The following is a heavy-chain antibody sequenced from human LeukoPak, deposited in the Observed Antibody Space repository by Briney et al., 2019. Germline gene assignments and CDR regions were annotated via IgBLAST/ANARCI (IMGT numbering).Heavy chain of an antibody. V-gene: IGHV3-15*05. J-gene: IGHJ4*02. CDR1: GFTFSSAY. D-gene: IGHD6-19*01. CDR2: IKSQTDGGSA. Sequence: NAGGSLRLSCAASGFTFSSAYMSWVRQAPGKGLEWVGRIKSQTDGGSADYAAPVRGRFTISRDDSRTTLYLEMNSLKDEDTAVYYCTTVPAYTSGWFGGIGHWGQGTRVTVSS. CDR3: TTVPAYTSGWFGGIGH.